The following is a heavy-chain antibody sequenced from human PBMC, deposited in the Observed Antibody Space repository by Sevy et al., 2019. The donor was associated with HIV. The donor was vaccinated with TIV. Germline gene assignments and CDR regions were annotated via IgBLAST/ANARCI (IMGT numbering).Heavy chain of an antibody. V-gene: IGHV3-7*01. J-gene: IGHJ6*02. D-gene: IGHD3-22*01. CDR1: GFTFSSYW. CDR3: AISLWHYYDSSGYYWGYYGMDV. CDR2: IKQDGSEK. Sequence: GGSLRLSCAASGFTFSSYWMSWVRQAPGKGLEWVANIKQDGSEKYYVDSVKGRLTISRDNAKNSLYLQMNSLRAEDTAVYYCAISLWHYYDSSGYYWGYYGMDVWGQGTTVTVSS.